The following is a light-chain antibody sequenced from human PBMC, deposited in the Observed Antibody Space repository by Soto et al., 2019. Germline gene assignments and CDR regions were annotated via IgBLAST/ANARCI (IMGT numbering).Light chain of an antibody. CDR1: RGIYNY. CDR3: QKYDSAPRT. Sequence: DVQVTQSPASLSASVGDRVNISCRTSRGIYNYLAWYQQKSGQIPKLLINAASSLQSGVPSRFSGSGSGTDFTLSISSLQPEDVGTCYCQKYDSAPRTFGPGTKVEIK. CDR2: AAS. J-gene: IGKJ1*01. V-gene: IGKV1-27*01.